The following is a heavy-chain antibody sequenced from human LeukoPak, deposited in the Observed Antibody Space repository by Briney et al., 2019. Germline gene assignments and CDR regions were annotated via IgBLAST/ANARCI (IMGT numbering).Heavy chain of an antibody. D-gene: IGHD3-9*01. CDR2: INPNSGGT. CDR1: GYTFTGYY. Sequence: ASVEVSCKASGYTFTGYYMHWVRQAPGQGLEWMGWINPNSGGTNYAQKFQGWVTMTRDTSISTAYMELSRLRSDDTAVYYCARVLRYFDWPDYWGQGTLVTVSS. CDR3: ARVLRYFDWPDY. V-gene: IGHV1-2*04. J-gene: IGHJ4*02.